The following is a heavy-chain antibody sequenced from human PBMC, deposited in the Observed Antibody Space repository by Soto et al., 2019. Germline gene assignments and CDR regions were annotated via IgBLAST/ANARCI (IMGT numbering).Heavy chain of an antibody. CDR3: ARGRYPGYYDSSGYLDY. J-gene: IGHJ4*02. Sequence: QVQLQESGPGLVKPSQTLSLTCTVSGGSISSGDYYWSWIRQPPGKGLEWIGYIYYSGSTYYNPHLKSRVTISVDTSKTQFTLKLSAVTAADTAVYYCARGRYPGYYDSSGYLDYWGQGTLVTVSS. CDR1: GGSISSGDYY. D-gene: IGHD3-22*01. CDR2: IYYSGST. V-gene: IGHV4-30-4*01.